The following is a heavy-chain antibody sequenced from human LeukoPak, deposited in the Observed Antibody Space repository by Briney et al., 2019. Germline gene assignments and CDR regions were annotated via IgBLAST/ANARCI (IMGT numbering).Heavy chain of an antibody. J-gene: IGHJ6*02. V-gene: IGHV3-33*01. CDR3: ARGSGGYGMDV. CDR1: GFTFSSYG. CDR2: IWYDGSNK. D-gene: IGHD6-19*01. Sequence: GGSLRLSCAASGFTFSSYGMHWVRQAPGKGLEWVAVIWYDGSNKYYADSVKGRFTISRDNSKNTLYLQMNSLRAEDTAVYYCARGSGGYGMDVWGQGTTVTVSS.